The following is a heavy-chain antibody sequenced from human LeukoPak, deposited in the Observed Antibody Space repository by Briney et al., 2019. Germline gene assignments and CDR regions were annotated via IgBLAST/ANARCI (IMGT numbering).Heavy chain of an antibody. V-gene: IGHV4-34*01. CDR2: INHSGST. J-gene: IGHJ5*02. D-gene: IGHD3-3*01. CDR1: GGSFSGYY. CDR3: AVVLEWLNAIDP. Sequence: SETLSLTCAVYGGSFSGYYWRWIRQPPGKGLEWIGEINHSGSTNYNPSLKSRVTISVDTSKNQFSLKLSSVTAADTAVYYCAVVLEWLNAIDPWGQGTLVTVSS.